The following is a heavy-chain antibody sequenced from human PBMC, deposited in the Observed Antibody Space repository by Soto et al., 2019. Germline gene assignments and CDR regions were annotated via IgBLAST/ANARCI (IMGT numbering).Heavy chain of an antibody. CDR3: ARDRMTTTPSGIGY. CDR2: ISSSSSYI. CDR1: GFTFSSYS. V-gene: IGHV3-21*01. J-gene: IGHJ4*02. Sequence: GGSLRLSCAASGFTFSSYSMNWVRQAPGKGLEWVSSISSSSSYIYYADSVKGRFTISRDNAKNSLYLQMNSLRAEDTAVYYCARDRMTTTPSGIGYWGQGTLVTVSS. D-gene: IGHD4-17*01.